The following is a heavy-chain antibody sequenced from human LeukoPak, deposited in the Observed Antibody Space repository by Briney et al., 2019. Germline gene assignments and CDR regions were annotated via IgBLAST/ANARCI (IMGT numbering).Heavy chain of an antibody. Sequence: GGSLRLSCAASGFTFSSYGMSWVRQAPGRGLEWVSAISGSGGSTYYADSVKGRFTISRDNSKNTLYLQMNSLRAEDTAVYYCAKDLYYYDSSGYYRFDYWGQGTLVTVPS. J-gene: IGHJ4*02. V-gene: IGHV3-23*01. CDR3: AKDLYYYDSSGYYRFDY. CDR2: ISGSGGST. D-gene: IGHD3-22*01. CDR1: GFTFSSYG.